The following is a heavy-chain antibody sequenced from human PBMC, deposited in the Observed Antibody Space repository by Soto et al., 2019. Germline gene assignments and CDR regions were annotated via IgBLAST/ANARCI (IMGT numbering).Heavy chain of an antibody. CDR2: INADNGNT. CDR3: ARVLEREWPRYYYYYMDV. J-gene: IGHJ6*03. D-gene: IGHD3-3*01. Sequence: GASVKVSCKASGYTFTSYAMHWVRQAPGQRLEWMGWINADNGNTKYSQKFQGRVTITTDTSTSTAYMKLRSLRSEDTAVYYCARVLEREWPRYYYYYMDVWGKGTTVTVSS. V-gene: IGHV1-3*01. CDR1: GYTFTSYA.